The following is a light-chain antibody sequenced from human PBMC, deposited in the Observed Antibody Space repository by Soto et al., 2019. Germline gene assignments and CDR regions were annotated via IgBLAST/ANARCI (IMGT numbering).Light chain of an antibody. CDR3: SSYGGYNNVV. CDR1: SSDVGGYNY. Sequence: QSALTQPPSASGSPGQSVTISCTGTSSDVGGYNYVSWFQQHPGKAPKLIIHEVNQRPSGVPDRFSGSKSGNTASLTVSGLQAEDEGTYYCSSYGGYNNVVFGTGTKGPS. CDR2: EVN. V-gene: IGLV2-8*01. J-gene: IGLJ1*01.